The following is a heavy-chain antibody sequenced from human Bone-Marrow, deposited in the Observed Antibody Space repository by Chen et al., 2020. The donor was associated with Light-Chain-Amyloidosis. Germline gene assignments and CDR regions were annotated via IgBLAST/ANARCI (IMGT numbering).Heavy chain of an antibody. J-gene: IGHJ4*02. D-gene: IGHD5-12*01. CDR2: IYPDDSDP. CDR1: GYTFPNYW. CDR3: ARRRDGYNFDY. Sequence: EVQLEQSGPGVKKPGESPKNSCKGHGYTFPNYWIGWVRQMPGKGLEWLGVIYPDDSDPRYSPSFEGQVTISADKSITTAYLQWRSLKASDTAMYYCARRRDGYNFDYWGQGTLVTVSS. V-gene: IGHV5-51*01.